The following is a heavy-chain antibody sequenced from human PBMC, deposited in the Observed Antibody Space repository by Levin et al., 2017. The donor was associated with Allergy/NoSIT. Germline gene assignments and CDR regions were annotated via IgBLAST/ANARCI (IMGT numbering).Heavy chain of an antibody. CDR1: GFTFSSYG. CDR3: ANLLTRQLSWGNAFDI. CDR2: ISYDGSNK. J-gene: IGHJ3*02. Sequence: GASVKVSCAASGFTFSSYGMHWVRQAPGKGLEWVAVISYDGSNKYYADSVKGRFTISRDNSKNTLYLQMNSLRAEDTAVYYCANLLTRQLSWGNAFDIWGQGTMVTVSS. D-gene: IGHD2-2*01. V-gene: IGHV3-30*18.